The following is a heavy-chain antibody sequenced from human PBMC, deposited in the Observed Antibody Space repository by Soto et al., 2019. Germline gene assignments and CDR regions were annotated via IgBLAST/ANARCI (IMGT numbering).Heavy chain of an antibody. V-gene: IGHV1-3*01. J-gene: IGHJ6*03. CDR3: ASGELLGFDYYYYMDV. CDR1: GYTFPSYA. Sequence: ASVKVSCKASGYTFPSYAMHWVRQAPGQRLEWMGWINAGNGNTKYSQKFQGRVTITRDTSASTAYMELSSLRSEDTAVYYCASGELLGFDYYYYMDVWGKGTTVTVSS. D-gene: IGHD3-10*01. CDR2: INAGNGNT.